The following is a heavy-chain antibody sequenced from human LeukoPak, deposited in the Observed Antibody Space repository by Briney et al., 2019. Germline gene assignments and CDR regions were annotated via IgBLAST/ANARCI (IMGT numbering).Heavy chain of an antibody. CDR1: GYSISSGYY. D-gene: IGHD1-26*01. Sequence: SETLSLTCAVSGYSISSGYYWGWIRQPPGKGLEWIGSIYHSGSTYYNPSLKSRVTKSVDTSKNRFSRKLSSVTAADTAVYYCARDVRIVVATRNAAFDIWGQGTMVTVSS. V-gene: IGHV4-38-2*02. CDR2: IYHSGST. CDR3: ARDVRIVVATRNAAFDI. J-gene: IGHJ3*02.